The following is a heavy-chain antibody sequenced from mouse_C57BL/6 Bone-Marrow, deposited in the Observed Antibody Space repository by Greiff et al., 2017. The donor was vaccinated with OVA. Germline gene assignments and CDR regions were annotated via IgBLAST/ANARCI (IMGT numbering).Heavy chain of an antibody. J-gene: IGHJ3*01. D-gene: IGHD4-1*01. Sequence: EVKLVESGGDLVKPGGSLKLSCAASGFTFSSYGMSWVRQTPDKRLEWVATISSGGSYTYYPDSVKGRFTISRDNAKNTLYLQMSRLKSEDTAMYYCARRLGPAGFAYWGQGTLVTVSA. CDR3: ARRLGPAGFAY. V-gene: IGHV5-6*02. CDR1: GFTFSSYG. CDR2: ISSGGSYT.